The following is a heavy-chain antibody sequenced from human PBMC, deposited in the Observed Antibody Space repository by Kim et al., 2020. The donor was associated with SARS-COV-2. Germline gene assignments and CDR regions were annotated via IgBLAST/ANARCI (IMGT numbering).Heavy chain of an antibody. CDR1: GFTFDDYA. CDR2: ISWNSGSI. V-gene: IGHV3-9*01. J-gene: IGHJ4*02. CDR3: AKDLALSVAGTFDY. Sequence: GGSLRLSCAASGFTFDDYAMHWVRQAPGKGLEWVSGISWNSGSIGYADSVKGRFTISRDNAKNSLYLQMNSLRAEDTALYYCAKDLALSVAGTFDYWGQGTLVTVSS. D-gene: IGHD6-19*01.